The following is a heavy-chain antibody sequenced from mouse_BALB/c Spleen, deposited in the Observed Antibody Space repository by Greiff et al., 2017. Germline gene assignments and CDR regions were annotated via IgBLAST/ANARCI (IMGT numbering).Heavy chain of an antibody. V-gene: IGHV2-2*02. CDR1: GFSLTSYG. J-gene: IGHJ4*01. CDR2: IWSGGST. Sequence: QVQLQQSGPGLVQPSQSLSITCTVSGFSLTSYGVHWVRQSPGKGLEWLGVIWSGGSTDYNAAFISRLSISKDNSKSQVFFKMNSLQANDTAIYYCARISPIYYGNLYYAMDYWGQGTSVTVSS. D-gene: IGHD2-1*01. CDR3: ARISPIYYGNLYYAMDY.